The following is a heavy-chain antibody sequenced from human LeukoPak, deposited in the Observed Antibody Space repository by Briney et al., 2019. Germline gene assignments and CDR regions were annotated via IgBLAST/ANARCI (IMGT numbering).Heavy chain of an antibody. CDR3: ARDMDYYGAGRYYSRAYFQH. J-gene: IGHJ1*01. V-gene: IGHV3-21*01. CDR1: GFTFSSYS. D-gene: IGHD3-10*01. Sequence: GGSLRLSCAASGFTFSSYSMNWVRQAPGKGLEWVSSICISSSYIYYADSVNGRFIISRDNDKNSLYLQMKSLRAEDTAVYYCARDMDYYGAGRYYSRAYFQHWGESTLVSVSS. CDR2: ICISSSYI.